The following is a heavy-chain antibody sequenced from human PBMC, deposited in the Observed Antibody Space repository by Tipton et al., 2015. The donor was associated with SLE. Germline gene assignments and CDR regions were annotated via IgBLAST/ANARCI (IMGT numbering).Heavy chain of an antibody. D-gene: IGHD2/OR15-2a*01. CDR1: GGSFSGYY. CDR2: INHSGST. V-gene: IGHV4-34*01. J-gene: IGHJ4*02. Sequence: LRLSCAVYGGSFSGYYWSWIRQPPGKGLEWIGKINHSGSTNYNPSLKSRVTISLDASKNQFSLTLSFVTAADTAVYYCARAPGYNFRYYFDYWGQGTLVTVSS. CDR3: ARAPGYNFRYYFDY.